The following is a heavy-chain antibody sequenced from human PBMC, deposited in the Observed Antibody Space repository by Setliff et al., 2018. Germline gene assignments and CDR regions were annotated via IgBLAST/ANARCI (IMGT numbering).Heavy chain of an antibody. CDR2: IKEDGSER. D-gene: IGHD3-22*01. CDR1: GFTFSRYW. Sequence: GGSLRLSCVASGFTFSRYWMSWVRQAPGKGLEWVVNIKEDGSERYYVDSVKGRFTISRDNAKNSLYLQMNSLRAEDTAVYYCARDVRVYDSSGYYYYYYGMDVWGQGTTVTVSS. V-gene: IGHV3-7*01. J-gene: IGHJ6*02. CDR3: ARDVRVYDSSGYYYYYYGMDV.